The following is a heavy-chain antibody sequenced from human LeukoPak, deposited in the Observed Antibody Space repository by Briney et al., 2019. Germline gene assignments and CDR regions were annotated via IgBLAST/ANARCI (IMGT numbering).Heavy chain of an antibody. CDR3: ARHYGSGSYKGLSLDY. V-gene: IGHV3-66*04. CDR1: GFTFSSYW. J-gene: IGHJ4*02. D-gene: IGHD3-10*01. Sequence: PGGSLRLSCAASGFTFSSYWMSWVRQAPGKGLEWVSVIYSGGSTYYADSVKGRFTISRDNSKNTLYLQMNSLRAEDTAVYYCARHYGSGSYKGLSLDYWGQGTLVTVSS. CDR2: IYSGGST.